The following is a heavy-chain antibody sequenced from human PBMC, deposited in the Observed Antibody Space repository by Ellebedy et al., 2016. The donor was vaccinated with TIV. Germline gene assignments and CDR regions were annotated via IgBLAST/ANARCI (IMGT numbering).Heavy chain of an antibody. V-gene: IGHV1-18*01. J-gene: IGHJ4*02. CDR1: GYTFTSYG. CDR2: ISAYNGNT. CDR3: ARDGGRDGDYDYFDY. Sequence: AASVKVSCKASGYTFTSYGISWVRQAPGQGLEWMGWISAYNGNTNYAQKLQGRVTMTTDTSTSTAYMELRSLRSDDTAVYYCARDGGRDGDYDYFDYWGQGTLVTVSS. D-gene: IGHD4-17*01.